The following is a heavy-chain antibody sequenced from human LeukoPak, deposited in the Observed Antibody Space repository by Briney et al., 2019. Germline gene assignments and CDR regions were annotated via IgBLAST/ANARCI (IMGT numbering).Heavy chain of an antibody. CDR3: ARAEYCYYCGMDV. D-gene: IGHD2/OR15-2a*01. Sequence: HPGGSLRLSCAASGFTFNTHWMSWVRQAPGKGLEWVANLKQDGSVEYYVDSVKGRFTISRDNAKNSLYLQMNSLRAEDTAVYYCARAEYCYYCGMDVWGQGTTVIVSS. J-gene: IGHJ6*02. CDR1: GFTFNTHW. CDR2: LKQDGSVE. V-gene: IGHV3-7*03.